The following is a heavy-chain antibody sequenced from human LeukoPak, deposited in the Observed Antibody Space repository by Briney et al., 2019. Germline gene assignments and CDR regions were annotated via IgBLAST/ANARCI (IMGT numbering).Heavy chain of an antibody. CDR2: ISGGGDAT. J-gene: IGHJ4*02. V-gene: IGHV3-23*01. Sequence: GGSLRLSCAASGFTFSSYSMNWVRQAPGKGLEWVSTISGGGDATYYADSVKGRFTISRDNSKNTLYLQMNSLRAEDTAVYYCARDHDYYDSSGYHFDYWGQGTLVTVSS. CDR3: ARDHDYYDSSGYHFDY. D-gene: IGHD3-22*01. CDR1: GFTFSSYS.